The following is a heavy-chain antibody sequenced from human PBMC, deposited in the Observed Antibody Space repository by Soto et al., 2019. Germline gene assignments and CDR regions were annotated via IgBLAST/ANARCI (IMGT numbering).Heavy chain of an antibody. CDR2: INHSGST. Sequence: SETLSLTCAVYGGYFSGYYWSWIRQPPGKGLEWIGEINHSGSTNYNPSLKSRVTISVDTSKNQFSLKLSSVTAADTAVYYCARAVVASWYFDLWCRGTLVTVSS. CDR1: GGYFSGYY. CDR3: ARAVVASWYFDL. D-gene: IGHD6-19*01. J-gene: IGHJ2*01. V-gene: IGHV4-34*01.